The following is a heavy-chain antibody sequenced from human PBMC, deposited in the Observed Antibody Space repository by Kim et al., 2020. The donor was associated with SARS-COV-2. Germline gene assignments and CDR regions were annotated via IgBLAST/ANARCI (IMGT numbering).Heavy chain of an antibody. Sequence: GGSLRLSCAASEFTSSNYAMSWVRQPPGKGLEWVSTISGSGGSTYYADSVKGRFSISRDNSKNTVYLQMNSLRAEDTALYYCAKDGGDGICYWGQGTLVTVSS. CDR2: ISGSGGST. CDR3: AKDGGDGICY. J-gene: IGHJ4*02. CDR1: EFTSSNYA. V-gene: IGHV3-23*01. D-gene: IGHD3-16*01.